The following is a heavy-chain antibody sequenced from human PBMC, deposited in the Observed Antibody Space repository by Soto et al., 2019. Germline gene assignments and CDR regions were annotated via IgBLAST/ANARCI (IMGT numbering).Heavy chain of an antibody. CDR3: VKEGYMRSDWYGQFDY. J-gene: IGHJ4*02. V-gene: IGHV3-64D*06. CDR2: ISSYGADT. Sequence: EVQLVESGGGLVKPGGSLRLSCAASGFTFSSYSMNWVRQAPGKGLEFVSAISSYGADTYYADSVKGRFAISRDNSKNTLYLQMSSLRAEDTALYYCVKEGYMRSDWYGQFDYWGQGALVTVSS. CDR1: GFTFSSYS. D-gene: IGHD6-19*01.